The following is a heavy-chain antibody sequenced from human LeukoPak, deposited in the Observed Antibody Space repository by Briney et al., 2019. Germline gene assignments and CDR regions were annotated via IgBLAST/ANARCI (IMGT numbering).Heavy chain of an antibody. J-gene: IGHJ6*03. CDR3: ARNYGSGSSYYYYYMDV. Sequence: PSETLSLTCTVSSGSISTSNYYWGWVRQPPGKALEWIGNIFYSGSTYYSPSLKSRVTISLDTSRNQFSLKLSSVTAADTAVYYCARNYGSGSSYYYYYMDVWGKGTTVTVSS. V-gene: IGHV4-39*07. CDR1: SGSISTSNYY. CDR2: IFYSGST. D-gene: IGHD3-10*01.